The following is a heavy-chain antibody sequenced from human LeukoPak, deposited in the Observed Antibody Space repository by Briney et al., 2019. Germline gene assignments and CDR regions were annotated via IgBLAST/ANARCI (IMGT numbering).Heavy chain of an antibody. CDR2: IYTSGST. D-gene: IGHD6-19*01. J-gene: IGHJ4*02. CDR1: GVSISSGSYY. Sequence: TPSETLSLTCTVSGVSISSGSYYWSWIRQPAGKGLEWIGRIYTSGSTNYNPSLKSRVTISVDTSKNQFSLKLSSVTAADTAVYYCARGGHSSGWYYGVGYFDYWGQGTLVTVSS. CDR3: ARGGHSSGWYYGVGYFDY. V-gene: IGHV4-61*02.